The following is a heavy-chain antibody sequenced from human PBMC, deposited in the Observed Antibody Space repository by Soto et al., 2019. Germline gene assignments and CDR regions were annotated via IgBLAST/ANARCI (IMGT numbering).Heavy chain of an antibody. V-gene: IGHV3-48*03. J-gene: IGHJ5*02. CDR3: ARVGGTGTGWFDP. D-gene: IGHD1-7*01. CDR1: GFTFSSYE. Sequence: GSLRLSCAASGFTFSSYEMNWVRQAPGKGLEWVSYISSSGSTIYYADSVKGRFTISRDNAKNSLYLQMNSLRAEDTAVYYCARVGGTGTGWFDPWGQGTLVTSPQ. CDR2: ISSSGSTI.